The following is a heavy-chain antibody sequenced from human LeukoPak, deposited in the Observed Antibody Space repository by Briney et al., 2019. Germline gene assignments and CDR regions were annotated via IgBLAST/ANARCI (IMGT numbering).Heavy chain of an antibody. CDR3: ARGVLRYFDWLSNRRTDAYYFDY. J-gene: IGHJ4*02. V-gene: IGHV1-8*01. D-gene: IGHD3-9*01. CDR2: MNPNIGNT. CDR1: GDTFTRYD. Sequence: ASVKVSCKASGDTFTRYDINCVRQATGQGLEWMGWMNPNIGNTGYAQKFQGRVTMTRNISITTAYMELSSLRSEDTAVYYCARGVLRYFDWLSNRRTDAYYFDYWGQGTLVTVSS.